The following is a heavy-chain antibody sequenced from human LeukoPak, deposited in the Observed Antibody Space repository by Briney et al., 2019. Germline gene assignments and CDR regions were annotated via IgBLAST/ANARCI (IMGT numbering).Heavy chain of an antibody. CDR3: AREARLRTTYDILTGYYIDY. CDR1: GYTFTSYG. V-gene: IGHV1-18*01. CDR2: ISAYNGNT. Sequence: ASVKVSCKASGYTFTSYGISWVRQAPGQGLEWIGWISAYNGNTNYAQKLQGRVTMTTDTSTSTAYMELRSLRSDDTAVYYCAREARLRTTYDILTGYYIDYWGQGTLVTVSS. J-gene: IGHJ4*02. D-gene: IGHD3-9*01.